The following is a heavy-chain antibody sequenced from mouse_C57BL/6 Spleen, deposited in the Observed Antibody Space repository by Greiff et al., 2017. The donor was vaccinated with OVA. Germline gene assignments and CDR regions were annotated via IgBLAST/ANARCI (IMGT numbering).Heavy chain of an antibody. CDR3: ARTLYYGSSRGYFDV. V-gene: IGHV1-52*01. J-gene: IGHJ1*03. Sequence: QVQLQQPGAELVRPGSSVKLSCKASGYTFTSYWMHWVKQRPIQGLEWIGNIDPSDSETHYNQKFKDKATLTVDKSSSTAYMQLSSLTSEDSAVYYCARTLYYGSSRGYFDVWGTGTTVTVSS. D-gene: IGHD1-1*01. CDR1: GYTFTSYW. CDR2: IDPSDSET.